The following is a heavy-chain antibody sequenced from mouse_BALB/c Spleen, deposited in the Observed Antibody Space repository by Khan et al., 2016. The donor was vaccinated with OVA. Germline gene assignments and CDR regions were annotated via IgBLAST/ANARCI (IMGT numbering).Heavy chain of an antibody. CDR2: IWSGGST. D-gene: IGHD2-4*01. CDR3: ARNDDYDEGLAY. CDR1: GFSLTSYG. J-gene: IGHJ3*01. V-gene: IGHV2-2*02. Sequence: QVQLKQSGPGLVQPSQSLSITCTVSGFSLTSYGIHWVRQSPGKGLEWLGVIWSGGSTDYSAAFISRLSISKDNSKSQVFFKMNSLQANDTAINYCARNDDYDEGLAYWGQGTLVTVSA.